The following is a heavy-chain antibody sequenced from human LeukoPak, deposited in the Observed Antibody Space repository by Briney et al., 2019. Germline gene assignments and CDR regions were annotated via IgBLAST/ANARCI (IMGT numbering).Heavy chain of an antibody. Sequence: PSETLSLTCTVSGGSISSYYWSWIRQPPGKGLEWIGYIYYSASTNYNPSLKSRVTISVDTSKNQFSLELSAVTAADTAVYYCARAPGYYGSGSYPNYYYYYYMDVWGKGTTVTVSS. V-gene: IGHV4-59*01. D-gene: IGHD3-10*01. CDR3: ARAPGYYGSGSYPNYYYYYYMDV. J-gene: IGHJ6*03. CDR2: IYYSAST. CDR1: GGSISSYY.